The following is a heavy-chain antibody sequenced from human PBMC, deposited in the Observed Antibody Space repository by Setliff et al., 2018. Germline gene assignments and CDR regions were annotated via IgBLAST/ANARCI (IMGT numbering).Heavy chain of an antibody. Sequence: PGGSLRLSCAAPGFTFSRYSMTWVRQAPGKGLEWVSSISKSSSYIYYADSVKGRFAVSRDNADNSLYLQMNSLRAEDTAVYYCARDEDYFDTSGYPDNWGQGTLVTVSS. CDR1: GFTFSRYS. V-gene: IGHV3-21*01. J-gene: IGHJ4*02. CDR3: ARDEDYFDTSGYPDN. D-gene: IGHD3-22*01. CDR2: ISKSSSYI.